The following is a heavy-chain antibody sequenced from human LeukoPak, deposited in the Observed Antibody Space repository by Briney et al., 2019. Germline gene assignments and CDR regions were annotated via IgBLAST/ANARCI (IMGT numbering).Heavy chain of an antibody. CDR2: FYTSGST. CDR3: AREGEYSNRLDP. CDR1: GGSISSGSYY. J-gene: IGHJ5*02. V-gene: IGHV4-61*02. Sequence: PSETLSLTCTVSGGSISSGSYYWSWIRQPAGKGLEWIGRFYTSGSTDYNPSLKSRVTISIDTSKNQFSLKLSSVTAADTAVYYCAREGEYSNRLDPWGQGTLVTVSS. D-gene: IGHD4-11*01.